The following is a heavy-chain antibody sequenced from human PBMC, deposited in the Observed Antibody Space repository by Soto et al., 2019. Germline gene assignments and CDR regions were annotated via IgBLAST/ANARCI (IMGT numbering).Heavy chain of an antibody. CDR3: ANGGNLGDLDI. D-gene: IGHD2-15*01. Sequence: QVQLRQSGPGLMKPAPTLSVTSSVSGGSISRGGYYWSWIRQRPGKGLQWIGYIYHSGSTYYTQSHKRRVTISLDTSNNQFSRKLSSVTAADTAVYYCANGGNLGDLDIWCQGTMVTVSS. J-gene: IGHJ3*02. CDR2: IYHSGST. CDR1: GGSISRGGYY. V-gene: IGHV4-31*03.